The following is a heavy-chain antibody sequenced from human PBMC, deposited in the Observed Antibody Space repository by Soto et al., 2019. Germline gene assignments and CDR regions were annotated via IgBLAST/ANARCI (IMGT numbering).Heavy chain of an antibody. V-gene: IGHV1-18*01. CDR3: AREATMVRGVIAPNYYYYYMDV. CDR2: ISAYNGNT. D-gene: IGHD3-10*01. CDR1: GYSFTNNG. Sequence: ASVKVSCKASGYSFTNNGISWVRQAPGQGLEWMGWISAYNGNTNYVKKFQGRVTMTTDTSTSTASMELRSLRSDDTAVYYCAREATMVRGVIAPNYYYYYMDVWGKGTTVTVSS. J-gene: IGHJ6*03.